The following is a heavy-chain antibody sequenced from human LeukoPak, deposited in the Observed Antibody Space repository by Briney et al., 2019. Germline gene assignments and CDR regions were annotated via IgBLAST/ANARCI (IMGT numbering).Heavy chain of an antibody. V-gene: IGHV3-74*01. Sequence: PGWSLRLSCAASGFTFSTSWLYWVRQAPGKGLVWVSRIKSDGSSTSYAPSVKGRVTISRDNAKNTLYLQMSSLRAEDTAMYYCVRDGGRLNFGNGASFDYWGQGTLVTVSS. CDR3: VRDGGRLNFGNGASFDY. CDR2: IKSDGSST. J-gene: IGHJ4*02. CDR1: GFTFSTSW. D-gene: IGHD3-10*01.